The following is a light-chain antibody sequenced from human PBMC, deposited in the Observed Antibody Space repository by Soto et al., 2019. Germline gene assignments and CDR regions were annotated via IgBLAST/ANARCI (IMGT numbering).Light chain of an antibody. V-gene: IGLV2-11*01. CDR1: SSDVGGYNS. CDR3: CSYAGSYTLV. J-gene: IGLJ3*02. CDR2: DVS. Sequence: QSALTQPRSVSGSPGQSVNISCTGTSSDVGGYNSVSWYQQYPGKAPKFMIYDVSKRPSGVPDRFSGSKSGNTASLTISGLQAEDEADYYCCSYAGSYTLVFGGGTKLTVL.